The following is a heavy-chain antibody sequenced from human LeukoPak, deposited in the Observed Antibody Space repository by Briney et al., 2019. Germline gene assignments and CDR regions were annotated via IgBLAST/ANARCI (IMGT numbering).Heavy chain of an antibody. Sequence: ASVKVSCKASGYTFTGYYMHWVRQAPGQGLEWMGWINPNSGGTNYAQNFQGRVTMTRDTSISTAYMELRRLRSDETAVYNCARVKVATIFYYYYGMDVWGQGNTVTVSS. CDR2: INPNSGGT. D-gene: IGHD5-12*01. CDR1: GYTFTGYY. V-gene: IGHV1-2*02. CDR3: ARVKVATIFYYYYGMDV. J-gene: IGHJ6*02.